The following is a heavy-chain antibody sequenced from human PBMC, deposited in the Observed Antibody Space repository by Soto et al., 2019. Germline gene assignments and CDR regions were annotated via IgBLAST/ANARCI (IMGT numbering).Heavy chain of an antibody. Sequence: QVQLVQSGAEVKKPGASVKVSCKASGYTFTSYAISWVRQAPVQGLEWMGWISIYNGNTNYAQKLQGRVTMTTDTXTSTAYMELRRLRSDDTAVYYCAKRRGYSNGEFDYWGQGTLVTVSS. CDR3: AKRRGYSNGEFDY. D-gene: IGHD5-18*01. CDR2: ISIYNGNT. J-gene: IGHJ4*02. CDR1: GYTFTSYA. V-gene: IGHV1-18*01.